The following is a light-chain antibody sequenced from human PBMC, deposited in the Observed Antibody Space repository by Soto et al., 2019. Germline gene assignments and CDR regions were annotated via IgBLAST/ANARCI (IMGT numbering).Light chain of an antibody. CDR3: QQHDSSPSLT. J-gene: IGKJ4*01. CDR2: ATS. Sequence: EIELTQSPGTLSLSPGERATLSCRASQSISSSYLAWYQQKPCQAPRLLIYATSSSATGIPDRFSGSSAGTAYTPTISSREPEDVCVSYYQQHDSSPSLTFGGGTKVEVK. V-gene: IGKV3-20*01. CDR1: QSISSSY.